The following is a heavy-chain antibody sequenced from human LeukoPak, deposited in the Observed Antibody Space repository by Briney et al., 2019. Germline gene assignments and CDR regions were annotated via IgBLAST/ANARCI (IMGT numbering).Heavy chain of an antibody. CDR2: ISGSGSGGST. J-gene: IGHJ1*01. CDR3: ATGYSSGWYFYFQH. V-gene: IGHV3-23*01. CDR1: GFTFSSYS. D-gene: IGHD6-19*01. Sequence: GSLRLSCAASGFTFSSYSMNRVRQAPGKGLEWVSSISGSGSGGSTYYADSVKGRFTISRDNSKNTLYLQMNSLRAEDTAVYYCATGYSSGWYFYFQHWGQGSLVSVSS.